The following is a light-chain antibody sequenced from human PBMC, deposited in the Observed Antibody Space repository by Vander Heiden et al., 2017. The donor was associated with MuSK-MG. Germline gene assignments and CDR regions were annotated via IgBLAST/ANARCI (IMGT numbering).Light chain of an antibody. CDR2: KAS. V-gene: IGKV1-5*03. J-gene: IGKJ2*01. CDR3: QQYNRYPYT. Sequence: DIQMTQSPSTLSASVGDRVTITCRASQDISIWVAWYQQKPGKAPNLLIYKASDLESGVPSRFGGSGAGTEFTLTISSLQPDDFATYYCQQYNRYPYTFGQGTKLEIK. CDR1: QDISIW.